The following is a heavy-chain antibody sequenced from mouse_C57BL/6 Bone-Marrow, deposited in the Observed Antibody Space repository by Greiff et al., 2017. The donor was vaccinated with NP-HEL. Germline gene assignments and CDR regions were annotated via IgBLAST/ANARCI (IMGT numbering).Heavy chain of an antibody. J-gene: IGHJ1*03. Sequence: QVQLKQSGPGLVQPSQSLSITCTVSGFSLTSYGVHWVRQSPGKGLEWLGVIWSGGSTDYNAAFISRLSISKDNSKSQVFFKMNSLQADDTAIYYCARRGPLNWDWYFDVWGTGTTVTVSS. V-gene: IGHV2-2*01. CDR1: GFSLTSYG. D-gene: IGHD4-1*01. CDR3: ARRGPLNWDWYFDV. CDR2: IWSGGST.